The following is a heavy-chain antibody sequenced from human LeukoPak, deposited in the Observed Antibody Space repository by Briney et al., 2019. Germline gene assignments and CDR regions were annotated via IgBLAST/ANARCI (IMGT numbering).Heavy chain of an antibody. CDR1: GFTFSSYG. J-gene: IGHJ6*02. Sequence: GGSLRLSCAASGFTFSSYGMHWVRQAPGKGLEWVAVISYDGSNKYYADSVKGRFTISRDNSKNTLYLQMNSLRAEDTAVYYCAKEIITGDDYGDFSNYGMDVWGQGTTVTVSS. CDR2: ISYDGSNK. V-gene: IGHV3-30*18. CDR3: AKEIITGDDYGDFSNYGMDV. D-gene: IGHD4-17*01.